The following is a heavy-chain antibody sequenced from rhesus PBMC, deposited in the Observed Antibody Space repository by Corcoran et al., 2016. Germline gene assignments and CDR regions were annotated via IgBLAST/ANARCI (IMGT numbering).Heavy chain of an antibody. V-gene: IGHV4-173*01. CDR1: GGSISSNY. D-gene: IGHD6-43*01. CDR3: AREGLGSSSYVVGRFNV. Sequence: QVQLQESGPGLVKPSETLSVTCAVSGGSISSNYWSWIRQPPGKGLARIGRISGSGGSTAYNPSLKSRVTISTDTSKNHFSLRLSSVTAADTAVYYCAREGLGSSSYVVGRFNVWGPGVLVTVSS. CDR2: ISGSGGST. J-gene: IGHJ5-1*01.